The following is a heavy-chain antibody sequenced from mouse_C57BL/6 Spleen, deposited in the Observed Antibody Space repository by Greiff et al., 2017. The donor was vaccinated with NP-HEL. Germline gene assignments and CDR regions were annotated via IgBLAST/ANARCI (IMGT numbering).Heavy chain of an antibody. Sequence: VQLQQSGAELAKPGASVKLSCKASGYTFTSYWMHWVKQRPGQGLEWTGYINPSSVYTKSNQKFNVKDTLTADKSSSAGDMQLSSLTYEDSAVYYGAISVDYGDYVDDWYFDVWGTGTTVTVSS. CDR1: GYTFTSYW. V-gene: IGHV1-7*01. D-gene: IGHD2-13*01. CDR2: INPSSVYT. J-gene: IGHJ1*03. CDR3: AISVDYGDYVDDWYFDV.